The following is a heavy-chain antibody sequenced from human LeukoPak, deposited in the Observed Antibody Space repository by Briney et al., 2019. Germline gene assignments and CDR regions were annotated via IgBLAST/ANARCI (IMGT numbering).Heavy chain of an antibody. CDR3: ARAAAVSAIPSD. CDR2: INSGGSIT. CDR1: GFAFSNYW. V-gene: IGHV3-74*01. J-gene: IGHJ4*02. D-gene: IGHD2-15*01. Sequence: QPGGSLRLSCAASGFAFSNYWMHWVRQAPGKGLMWVSRINSGGSITSYADSVKGRFTISRDNAKNTLYLQMNSLRAKDTGVYYCARAAAVSAIPSDWGQGTLVIISS.